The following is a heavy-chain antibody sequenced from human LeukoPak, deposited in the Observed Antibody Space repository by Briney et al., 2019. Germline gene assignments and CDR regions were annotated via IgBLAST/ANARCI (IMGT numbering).Heavy chain of an antibody. CDR3: EIPKTGRGPFGP. D-gene: IGHD2-8*02. Sequence: PGGSLRLSCAASGFTFSNYWMAWVRQAPGKGPEWVANINLDGSQKYYVDSVKGRFTISRDNSKNSLSLQMNSLTAEDTAIYYCEIPKTGRGPFGPGAQETRVSVSS. CDR1: GFTFSNYW. CDR2: INLDGSQK. J-gene: IGHJ5*02. V-gene: IGHV3-7*01.